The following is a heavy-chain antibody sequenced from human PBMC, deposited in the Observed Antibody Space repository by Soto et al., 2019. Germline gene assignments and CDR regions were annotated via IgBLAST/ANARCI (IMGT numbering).Heavy chain of an antibody. D-gene: IGHD3-10*01. V-gene: IGHV5-10-1*01. CDR1: GYSFTSYW. CDR2: IDPSDSYT. J-gene: IGHJ4*02. Sequence: PGESLKISCQGSGYSFTSYWISWVRQMPGKGLEWMGRIDPSDSYTNYSPSFQGHVTISADKSISTAYLQWSSLKASDTAMYYCARGGYGSGGYYTSTDYWGQGTLVTVSS. CDR3: ARGGYGSGGYYTSTDY.